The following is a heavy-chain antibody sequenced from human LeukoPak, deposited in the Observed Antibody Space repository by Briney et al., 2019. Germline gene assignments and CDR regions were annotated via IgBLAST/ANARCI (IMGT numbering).Heavy chain of an antibody. V-gene: IGHV1-2*02. J-gene: IGHJ5*02. CDR3: AREITTTVTTYGWFDP. CDR2: INPNSGGT. CDR1: GYTFTGYY. Sequence: ASVKVSCKASGYTFTGYYMHWVRQAPGQELEWMGWINPNSGGTNYAQKFQGRVTMTRDTSISTAYMELSRLRSDDTAVYYCAREITTTVTTYGWFDPWGQGTLVTVSS. D-gene: IGHD4-11*01.